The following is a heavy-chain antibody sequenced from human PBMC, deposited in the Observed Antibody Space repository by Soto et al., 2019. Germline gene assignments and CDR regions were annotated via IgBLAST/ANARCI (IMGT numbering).Heavy chain of an antibody. V-gene: IGHV6-1*01. Sequence: SQTLSLTCAISGDSVSSNSAAWNWIRQSPSRGLEGLGRTYYRSKWYNDYAVSVKSRITINPDTSKNQFSLQLNSVTPEDTAVYYCARDRVPPPGYCSGGSCSPPHYYFDYWGQGTLVTVSS. CDR3: ARDRVPPPGYCSGGSCSPPHYYFDY. J-gene: IGHJ4*02. CDR1: GDSVSSNSAA. CDR2: TYYRSKWYN. D-gene: IGHD2-15*01.